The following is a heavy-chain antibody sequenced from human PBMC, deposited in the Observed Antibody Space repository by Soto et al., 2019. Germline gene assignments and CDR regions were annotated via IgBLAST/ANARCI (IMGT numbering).Heavy chain of an antibody. CDR2: ITGSGGST. CDR1: GFTFTIYA. D-gene: IGHD3-10*01. CDR3: AKARGAMVRGAAFYFDY. Sequence: LRLSCAASGFTFTIYAMSWVRQAPGKGLEWVSAITGSGGSTYYADSVKGRFTISRDNSKNTLYLQMNSLRAEDTAVYYCAKARGAMVRGAAFYFDYWGQGTLVTVSS. V-gene: IGHV3-23*01. J-gene: IGHJ4*02.